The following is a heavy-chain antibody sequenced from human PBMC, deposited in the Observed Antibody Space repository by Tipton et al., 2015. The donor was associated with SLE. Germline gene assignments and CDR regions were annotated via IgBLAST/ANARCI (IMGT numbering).Heavy chain of an antibody. CDR2: IYPGHSDT. CDR1: GYRFTSYW. J-gene: IGHJ5*02. D-gene: IGHD1-26*01. V-gene: IGHV5-51*01. Sequence: QLVQSGAEVKKPGESLKISCKGSGYRFTSYWIGWVRQMPGKGLEWMGIIYPGHSDTRYGPPFQGQVTISADKSISTAFLQWSSLKASDTAMYYCARQKGRGIVNWFDPWGQGTLVIVSS. CDR3: ARQKGRGIVNWFDP.